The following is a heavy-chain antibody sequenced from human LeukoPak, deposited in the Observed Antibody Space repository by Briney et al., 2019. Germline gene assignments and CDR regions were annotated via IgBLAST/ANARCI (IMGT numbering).Heavy chain of an antibody. Sequence: ASVKVSCKASGYTFTSYGISWVRQAPGQGLEWMGWISAYNGNTNYAQKLQGRVTMTPDTSTSTAYMELRSLRTDDTAVYYCARAANIAVAGSAFNYWGQGTLVTVSS. CDR3: ARAANIAVAGSAFNY. J-gene: IGHJ4*02. D-gene: IGHD6-19*01. V-gene: IGHV1-18*01. CDR2: ISAYNGNT. CDR1: GYTFTSYG.